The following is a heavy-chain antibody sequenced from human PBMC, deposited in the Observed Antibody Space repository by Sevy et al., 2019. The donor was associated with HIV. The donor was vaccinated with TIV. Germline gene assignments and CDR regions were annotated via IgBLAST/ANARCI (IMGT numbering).Heavy chain of an antibody. V-gene: IGHV3-7*01. CDR1: GFTFSSYW. J-gene: IGHJ1*01. D-gene: IGHD2-21*02. Sequence: GGSLRLSCAASGFTFSSYWMSWVRQAPGKGRGWVANIKQDGSEKYYVDSVKGRFTISRDNAKNSLYLQMNSLRAEDTAVYYCARDIVVVTAGYFQHWGQGTLVTVSS. CDR3: ARDIVVVTAGYFQH. CDR2: IKQDGSEK.